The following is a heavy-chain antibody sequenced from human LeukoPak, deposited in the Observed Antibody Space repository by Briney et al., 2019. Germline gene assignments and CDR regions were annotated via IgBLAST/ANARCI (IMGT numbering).Heavy chain of an antibody. CDR3: ARDGSTRGYSYGYWFDY. D-gene: IGHD5-18*01. CDR2: INPSGGST. V-gene: IGHV1-46*01. J-gene: IGHJ4*02. Sequence: VASVKVSCKASGYTFTSYYMHWVRQAPGQGLEWMGIINPSGGSTSYAQKFQGRVTVTRDTSTSTVYMELSSLRSEDTAVYYCARDGSTRGYSYGYWFDYWGQGTLVTVSS. CDR1: GYTFTSYY.